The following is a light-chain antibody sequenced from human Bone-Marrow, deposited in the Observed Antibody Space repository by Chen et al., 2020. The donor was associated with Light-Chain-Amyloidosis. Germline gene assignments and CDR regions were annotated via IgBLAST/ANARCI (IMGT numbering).Light chain of an antibody. V-gene: IGKV1-33*01. CDR1: QDISNY. CDR2: DVS. Sequence: DIQMTQSPSSLSASIGDRVTITCQASQDISNYLNWYQQKPGKAPKLLISDVSKLQTGVPSRFSGSGSGTDFTFTISSLQPEDTATDSCQQFDNLPITFGPGTKVDIK. J-gene: IGKJ3*01. CDR3: QQFDNLPIT.